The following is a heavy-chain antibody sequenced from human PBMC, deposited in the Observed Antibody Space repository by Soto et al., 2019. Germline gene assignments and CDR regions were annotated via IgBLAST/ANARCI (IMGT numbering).Heavy chain of an antibody. J-gene: IGHJ3*01. CDR1: NYAFTYNA. CDR2: IGPNSGST. D-gene: IGHD3-16*01. Sequence: QVQLVQSGPEVKKPGASVKVSCKASNYAFTYNAINWVRQAPGHGLEWMGWIGPNSGSTNYAQDLQGRVTMTTVTSTSPAYMELSSLRSDDTAIYYCATSSPGGGGKYVDAFDLWGQGTLVTVA. CDR3: ATSSPGGGGKYVDAFDL. V-gene: IGHV1-18*01.